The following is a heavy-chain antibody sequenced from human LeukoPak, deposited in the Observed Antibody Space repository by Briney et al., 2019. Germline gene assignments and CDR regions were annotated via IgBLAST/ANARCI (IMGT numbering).Heavy chain of an antibody. J-gene: IGHJ4*02. CDR3: TSEIIFGSFDY. Sequence: GGSLRLSCVASGFTFSRFEMNWVRRAPGKGLEWISHISTGTYIAYTDSVKGRFTISRDNAKNSLYLQMNSLRAEDTAVYYCTSEIIFGSFDYWGQGTLVTVSS. CDR2: ISTGTYI. CDR1: GFTFSRFE. V-gene: IGHV3-48*03. D-gene: IGHD3-3*01.